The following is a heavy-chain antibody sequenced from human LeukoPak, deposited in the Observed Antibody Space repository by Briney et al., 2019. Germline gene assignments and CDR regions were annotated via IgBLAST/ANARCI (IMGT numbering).Heavy chain of an antibody. J-gene: IGHJ4*02. V-gene: IGHV3-66*01. CDR3: AREIRLGYCSSTSCLGFDY. CDR2: IYSSGNT. D-gene: IGHD2-2*01. CDR1: GFSVSSNH. Sequence: GGSLRLSCAASGFSVSSNHMSWVRQAPGKGLEWVSVIYSSGNTHYADSVKGRFTISRDNSKNTLYLQMNSLRAEDTAVYYCAREIRLGYCSSTSCLGFDYWGQGTLVTVSS.